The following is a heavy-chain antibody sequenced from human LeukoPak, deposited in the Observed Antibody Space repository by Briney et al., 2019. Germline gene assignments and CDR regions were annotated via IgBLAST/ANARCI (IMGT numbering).Heavy chain of an antibody. D-gene: IGHD4-17*01. V-gene: IGHV1-69*06. J-gene: IGHJ6*03. CDR2: IIPIFGTA. CDR1: GGTFSSYA. CDR3: ATRGSYTYSFTLGDYGDSHPYYYYYMDV. Sequence: VASVKVSCKASGGTFSSYAISWVRQAPGQGLEWMGGIIPIFGTANYAQKFQGRVTITADKSTSTAYMELSSLRSEDTAVYYCATRGSYTYSFTLGDYGDSHPYYYYYMDVWGKGTTVTVSS.